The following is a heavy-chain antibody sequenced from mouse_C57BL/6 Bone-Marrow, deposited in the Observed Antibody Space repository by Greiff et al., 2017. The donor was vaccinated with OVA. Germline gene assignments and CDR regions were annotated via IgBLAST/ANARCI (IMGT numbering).Heavy chain of an antibody. Sequence: VMLVESGAELARPGASVKLSCKASGYTFTSYGISWVKQRTGQGLEWIGEIYPRSGNTYYNEKFKGKATLTADKSSSTAYMELRSLTSEDSAVYFCARKTIVSYFDYWGQGTTLTVSS. CDR3: ARKTIVSYFDY. CDR2: IYPRSGNT. J-gene: IGHJ2*01. V-gene: IGHV1-81*01. CDR1: GYTFTSYG. D-gene: IGHD2-5*01.